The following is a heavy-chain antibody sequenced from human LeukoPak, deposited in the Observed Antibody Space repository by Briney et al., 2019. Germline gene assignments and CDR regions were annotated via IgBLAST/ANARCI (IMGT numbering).Heavy chain of an antibody. CDR3: ARLLRPDFWSAQYYMDV. V-gene: IGHV5-51*01. CDR2: IYPGDSDT. J-gene: IGHJ6*03. Sequence: GESLKISCXGSGYSFTSYWIGWVRQMPGKGLEWMGIIYPGDSDTRYSPSFQGQVTISADKSISTAYLQWSSLKASDTAMYYCARLLRPDFWSAQYYMDVWGKGTTVTVSS. D-gene: IGHD3-3*01. CDR1: GYSFTSYW.